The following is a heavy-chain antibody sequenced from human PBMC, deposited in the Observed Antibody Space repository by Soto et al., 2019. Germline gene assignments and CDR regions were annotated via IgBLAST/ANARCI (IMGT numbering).Heavy chain of an antibody. CDR2: IIPILGIA. Sequence: QVQLVQSGAEVKKPGSSVKVSCKASGGTFSSYTISWVRQAPGQGLEWMGRIIPILGIANYAQKFQGRVTITADKSTSTAYMELSSLRSEDTAVYYGASLVVVAAAAYFDYWGQGTLVTVSS. D-gene: IGHD2-15*01. J-gene: IGHJ4*02. V-gene: IGHV1-69*02. CDR1: GGTFSSYT. CDR3: ASLVVVAAAAYFDY.